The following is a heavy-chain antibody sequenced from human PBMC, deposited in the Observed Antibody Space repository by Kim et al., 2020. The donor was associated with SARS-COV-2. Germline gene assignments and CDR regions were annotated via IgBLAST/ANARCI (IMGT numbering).Heavy chain of an antibody. CDR1: GFTFSSYA. CDR3: ARVGRVVVVAAPFDY. Sequence: GGSLRLSCAASGFTFSSYAMHWVRQAPGKGLEWVAVISYDGSNKYYADSVKGRFTISRDNSKNTLYLQMNSLRAEDTAVYYCARVGRVVVVAAPFDYWGQGTLVTVSS. J-gene: IGHJ4*02. D-gene: IGHD2-15*01. CDR2: ISYDGSNK. V-gene: IGHV3-30*04.